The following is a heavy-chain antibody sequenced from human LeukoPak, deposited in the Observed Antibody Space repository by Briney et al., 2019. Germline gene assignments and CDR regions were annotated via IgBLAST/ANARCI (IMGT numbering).Heavy chain of an antibody. V-gene: IGHV4-4*07. CDR1: GGSISNYF. CDR2: IFTSGSA. J-gene: IGHJ4*02. D-gene: IGHD3-22*01. CDR3: AREARVYDGSGYYHDW. Sequence: PSDTLSLTCSVSGGSISNYFWTWIRQPAGKGLEWIGRIFTSGSADYNPSLQSRVTISIDTSKNQFSLKVKSLTAADTAVYYCAREARVYDGSGYYHDWWGQGTLVTVTS.